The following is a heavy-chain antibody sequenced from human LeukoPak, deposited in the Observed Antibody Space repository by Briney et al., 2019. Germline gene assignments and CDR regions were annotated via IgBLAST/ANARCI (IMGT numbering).Heavy chain of an antibody. CDR1: GFTFSSYT. D-gene: IGHD4-17*01. CDR3: TRGSYGDYEY. Sequence: GGSLRLSCAASGFTFSSYTMNWVRQAPGKGLEWVASISVNSDHKPYADSVKGRFTISGDNAKNSLYLQMNSLAVDDTAVYFCTRGSYGDYEYWGQGNLVIVSS. V-gene: IGHV3-21*01. J-gene: IGHJ4*02. CDR2: ISVNSDHK.